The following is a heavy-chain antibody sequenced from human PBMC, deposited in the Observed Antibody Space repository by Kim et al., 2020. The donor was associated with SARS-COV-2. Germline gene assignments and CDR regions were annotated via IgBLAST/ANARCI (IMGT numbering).Heavy chain of an antibody. J-gene: IGHJ6*02. Sequence: GGSLRLSCVASGFTFSSYVMNWVRQAPGKGLEWVSIISGSGGSTYYADSVKGRFTISRDNSKNTLYLQMNSLRAEDTAVYYCAKDWGSERSYYYYYAMDVWGQGTTVTVSS. V-gene: IGHV3-23*01. CDR1: GFTFSSYV. D-gene: IGHD3-10*01. CDR2: ISGSGGST. CDR3: AKDWGSERSYYYYYAMDV.